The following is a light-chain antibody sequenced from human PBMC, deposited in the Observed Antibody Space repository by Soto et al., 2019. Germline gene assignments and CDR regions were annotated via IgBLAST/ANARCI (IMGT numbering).Light chain of an antibody. CDR1: EDISNF. V-gene: IGKV1-16*01. Sequence: IQMTQSPSSLSASVGDRVTITCRASEDISNFLAWFQQRPGEAPQSLMFEASYLESGVSSRFSGSGSGTEFFLTISTLQSEDLGVYYCQHYSEWPPVTFGQGTRLEIK. CDR3: QHYSEWPPVT. J-gene: IGKJ5*01. CDR2: EAS.